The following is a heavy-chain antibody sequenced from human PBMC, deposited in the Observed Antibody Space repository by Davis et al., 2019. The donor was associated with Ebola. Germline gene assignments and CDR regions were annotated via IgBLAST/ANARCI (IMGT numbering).Heavy chain of an antibody. V-gene: IGHV3-23*01. J-gene: IGHJ4*02. Sequence: GESLKISCAASGFTFSNFAMSWVRQAPGKGLEWVSAISARTANTYYTDSAKGRFTISRDNSESTLSLQMNSLRAEDTALYYCARSTCGGDCTEYYFDYWGQGTLVTVSS. CDR1: GFTFSNFA. CDR2: ISARTANT. CDR3: ARSTCGGDCTEYYFDY. D-gene: IGHD2-21*02.